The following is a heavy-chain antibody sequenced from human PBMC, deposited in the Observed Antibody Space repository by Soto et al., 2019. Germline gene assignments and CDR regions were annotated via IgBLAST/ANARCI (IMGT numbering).Heavy chain of an antibody. Sequence: EVHLVESGGGLGQTGGSLRLSCAASGFTFTDYSFNWVRQPPGKGLEWISYVSRRGRDTYYAVSVKGRFTISRDGAKKSVSLEMNSLRGEDTAVYYCVRDSQYAFDLWGQGTMVTVSS. V-gene: IGHV3-48*01. CDR3: VRDSQYAFDL. CDR2: VSRRGRDT. D-gene: IGHD6-19*01. CDR1: GFTFTDYS. J-gene: IGHJ3*01.